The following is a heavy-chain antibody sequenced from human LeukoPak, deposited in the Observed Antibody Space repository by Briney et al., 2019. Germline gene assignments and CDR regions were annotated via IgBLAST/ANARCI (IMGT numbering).Heavy chain of an antibody. CDR1: GGSISSTSYY. CDR3: ARQISDYYYYYIDV. V-gene: IGHV4-39*01. CDR2: IYNTDST. J-gene: IGHJ6*03. Sequence: SETMSLTCSVSGGSISSTSYYWGWIRQPPGKGLEWIGSIYNTDSTYYNPSPKSRVSISVDTSRNQCSLKLSSVTAADTAVYYCARQISDYYYYYIDVWGQGTTVTVSS. D-gene: IGHD3-10*01.